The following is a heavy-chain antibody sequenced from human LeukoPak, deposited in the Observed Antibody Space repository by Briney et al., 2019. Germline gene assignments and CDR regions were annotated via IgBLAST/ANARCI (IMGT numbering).Heavy chain of an antibody. J-gene: IGHJ6*02. CDR3: ARENRPSPLYYYYGMDV. D-gene: IGHD1/OR15-1a*01. CDR2: IYYSGST. Sequence: PSQTLSLTCTVSGGSISSGGYYWSWIRQHPGKGLEWIGYIYYSGSTYYNPSLKSRVTISVDTSKNQFSLKLSSVTAADTAVYYCARENRPSPLYYYYGMDVWGQGTTVTVSS. V-gene: IGHV4-31*03. CDR1: GGSISSGGYY.